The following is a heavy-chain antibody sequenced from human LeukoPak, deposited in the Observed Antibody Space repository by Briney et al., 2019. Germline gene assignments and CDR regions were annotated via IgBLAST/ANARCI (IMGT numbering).Heavy chain of an antibody. CDR3: ARGKEGSSWYFATRYFDY. CDR2: INHSGST. J-gene: IGHJ4*02. V-gene: IGHV4-34*01. CDR1: GGSFSGYY. D-gene: IGHD6-13*01. Sequence: SETLSLTCAVYGGSFSGYYWSWIRQPPGKGLEWIGEINHSGSTNYNPSLKSRVTISVDTSKNQFSLKLSSVTAADTAVYYCARGKEGSSWYFATRYFDYWGQGTLVTVSS.